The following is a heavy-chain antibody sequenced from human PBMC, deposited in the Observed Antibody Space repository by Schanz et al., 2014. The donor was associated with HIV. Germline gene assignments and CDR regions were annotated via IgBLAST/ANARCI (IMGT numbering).Heavy chain of an antibody. J-gene: IGHJ6*02. CDR3: ASAGFDDSSGYPDY. CDR1: GYTFSGHY. V-gene: IGHV1-2*02. D-gene: IGHD3-22*01. CDR2: INPNSGGT. Sequence: QVQLVQSGAELKKPGASVKVSCKASGYTFSGHYLHWVRQAPGQGLEWMGWINPNSGGTNYAQKFQGRVTISRDTSISTAYMEVSRLRSDDTAVYYCASAGFDDSSGYPDYWGQGTTVTVSS.